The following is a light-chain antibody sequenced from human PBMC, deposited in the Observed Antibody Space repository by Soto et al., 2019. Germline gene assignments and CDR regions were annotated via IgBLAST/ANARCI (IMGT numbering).Light chain of an antibody. CDR2: ATS. V-gene: IGKV1-39*01. Sequence: DIQMTQSPSSLSASVGDRVTITCRASQSISTYLIWYQQKPGKAPKLLIYATSSLQSGVPSRFSGSGSGTDFTLTISSLQPEDFAIYYCQQLKSYPITFGQGTRLEIK. CDR3: QQLKSYPIT. J-gene: IGKJ5*01. CDR1: QSISTY.